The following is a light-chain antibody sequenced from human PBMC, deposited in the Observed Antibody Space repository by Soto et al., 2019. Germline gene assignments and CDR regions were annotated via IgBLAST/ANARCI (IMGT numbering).Light chain of an antibody. CDR2: DAS. CDR3: QQYENLPT. CDR1: QNINNY. V-gene: IGKV1-33*01. J-gene: IGKJ5*01. Sequence: DIQMTQSPSSVSASVGDTVTITCRASQNINNYLNWHQQKPGRAPKLLIYDASNLEAGVPSRFRGSGSGTDFTFTISRLQPEDIATYYCQQYENLPTFGQGTRLEIK.